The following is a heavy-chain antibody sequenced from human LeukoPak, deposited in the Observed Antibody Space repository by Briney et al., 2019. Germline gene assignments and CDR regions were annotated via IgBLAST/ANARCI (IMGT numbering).Heavy chain of an antibody. CDR3: ARDMVRGVTPGY. CDR2: IYYSGST. Sequence: PSETLSLTCTVSGGSISSSSYYWGWIRQPPGKGLEWIGSIYYSGSTYYNPSLKSRVTISVDTSKNQFSLKLSSVTAADTAVYYCARDMVRGVTPGYWGQGTLVTVSS. J-gene: IGHJ4*02. CDR1: GGSISSSSYY. D-gene: IGHD3-10*01. V-gene: IGHV4-39*07.